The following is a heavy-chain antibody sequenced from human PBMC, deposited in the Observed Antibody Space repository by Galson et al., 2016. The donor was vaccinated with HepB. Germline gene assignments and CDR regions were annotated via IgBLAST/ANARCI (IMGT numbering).Heavy chain of an antibody. Sequence: QSGADVKKPGESLKISCKASGYSFTSYWIGWVRQMPGKGLEWMGIIFPGDSDTKYSPSFGGLATISVDRSINTAYLQWSSLRASDTAIYYCARPPYYDFWSGFGRWGQGTLVTVSS. D-gene: IGHD3-3*01. CDR1: GYSFTSYW. CDR3: ARPPYYDFWSGFGR. J-gene: IGHJ4*02. CDR2: IFPGDSDT. V-gene: IGHV5-51*03.